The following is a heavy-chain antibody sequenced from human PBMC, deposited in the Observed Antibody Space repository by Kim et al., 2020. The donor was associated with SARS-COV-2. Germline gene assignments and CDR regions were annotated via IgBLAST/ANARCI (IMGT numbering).Heavy chain of an antibody. J-gene: IGHJ4*02. CDR3: TTGGSGGTFTFDY. D-gene: IGHD2-15*01. Sequence: YAQKFKGRVTMTEDKSTDTAYVELSSLRSEDTAVYFCTTGGSGGTFTFDYWGQGTLVTVSS. V-gene: IGHV1-24*01.